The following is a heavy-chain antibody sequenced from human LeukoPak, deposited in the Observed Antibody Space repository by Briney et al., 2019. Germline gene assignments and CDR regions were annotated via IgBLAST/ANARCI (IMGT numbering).Heavy chain of an antibody. CDR1: GYTFTSYY. V-gene: IGHV1-2*02. J-gene: IGHJ4*02. CDR3: ARDEHRLGSYRDY. Sequence: ASVKVSCKAPGYTFTSYYMHWVRQAPGQGLEWMGWIGAHSGDTNYAQKFQGRVTMTTETSMSTAYMELRSLRSDDTAVYYCARDEHRLGSYRDYWGQGTLVTVSS. CDR2: IGAHSGDT. D-gene: IGHD3-10*01.